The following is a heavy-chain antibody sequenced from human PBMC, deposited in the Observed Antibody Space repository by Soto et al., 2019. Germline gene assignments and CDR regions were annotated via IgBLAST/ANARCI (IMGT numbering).Heavy chain of an antibody. CDR2: IYYSGST. J-gene: IGHJ6*02. Sequence: TLYLTCTVSGGSISSGGYYWSWIRQHPGKGLEWIGYIYYSGSTYYNPSLKSRVTISVDTSKNQFSLKLSSVTAADTAVYYCASVVVPAARGRGYYYGMDVWGQGATVTAP. CDR1: GGSISSGGYY. V-gene: IGHV4-31*03. CDR3: ASVVVPAARGRGYYYGMDV. D-gene: IGHD2-2*01.